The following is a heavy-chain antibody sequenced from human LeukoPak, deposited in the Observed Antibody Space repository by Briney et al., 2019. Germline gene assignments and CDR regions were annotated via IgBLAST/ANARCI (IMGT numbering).Heavy chain of an antibody. J-gene: IGHJ4*02. CDR2: IVPVHGGNT. Sequence: SETLSLTCTVSGYSISSGFYWAWIRPPPGKGLEWIANIVPVHGGNTKYSSSLKGRVTISADTFKNQFSLSLSSVTAADTAIYYCARDDYSTHDSADWGQGTPVTVSS. V-gene: IGHV4-38-2*02. D-gene: IGHD4-11*01. CDR3: ARDDYSTHDSAD. CDR1: GYSISSGFY.